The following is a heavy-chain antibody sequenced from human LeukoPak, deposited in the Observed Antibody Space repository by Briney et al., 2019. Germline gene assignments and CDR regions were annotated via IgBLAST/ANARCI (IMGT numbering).Heavy chain of an antibody. CDR2: ISSSGSTI. CDR3: ARDLQRYYDSSGYSDY. D-gene: IGHD3-22*01. V-gene: IGHV3-11*04. Sequence: GGSLRLSCAASGFTFSDYYMSWIRQAPGKGLEWVSYISSSGSTIYYADSVKGRFTISRDNAKNSLYLQMNSLRAEDTAVYYCARDLQRYYDSSGYSDYWGQGTLVTVSS. J-gene: IGHJ4*02. CDR1: GFTFSDYY.